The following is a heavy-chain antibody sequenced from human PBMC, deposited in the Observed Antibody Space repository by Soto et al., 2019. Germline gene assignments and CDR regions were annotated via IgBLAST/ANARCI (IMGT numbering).Heavy chain of an antibody. CDR3: ARDRDYDSSGIDW. Sequence: QMQLAESGGGVVQPGRSRRLSCAASGFPFSTYTMHWVRQAPGKGLEWVALMSFDGNNKYYAESVKGRFTISRDNSKNTLYLQMNSLRPEDTAVYYCARDRDYDSSGIDWWGQGTLVTVSS. V-gene: IGHV3-30-3*01. CDR1: GFPFSTYT. D-gene: IGHD3-22*01. J-gene: IGHJ4*02. CDR2: MSFDGNNK.